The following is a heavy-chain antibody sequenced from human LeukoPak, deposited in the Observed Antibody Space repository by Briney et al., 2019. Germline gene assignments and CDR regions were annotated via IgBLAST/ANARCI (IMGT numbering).Heavy chain of an antibody. CDR1: GGSISSYY. J-gene: IGHJ6*03. D-gene: IGHD4-11*01. CDR2: IYTSGST. Sequence: PSETLSLTCTVSGGSISSYYWSWIRQPAGKGLEWIGRIYTSGSTNYNPSLKSRVTISVDKSKNQFSLKLSSVTAADTAVYYCARDPAYSSDYYYYMDVWGKGTTVTVSS. V-gene: IGHV4-4*07. CDR3: ARDPAYSSDYYYYMDV.